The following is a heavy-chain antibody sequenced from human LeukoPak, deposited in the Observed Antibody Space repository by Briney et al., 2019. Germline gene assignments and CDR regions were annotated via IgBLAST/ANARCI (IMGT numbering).Heavy chain of an antibody. CDR2: IYYSGST. Sequence: TSETLSLTCTVSGGSISSYHWSWIRQPPGKGLEWIGYIYYSGSTNSNPSLKSRVTISLDTSKNQFFLKLSSVTAADTAVYYCARDCSGGSCYPAGMDVWGQGTTVTVSS. J-gene: IGHJ6*02. CDR1: GGSISSYH. V-gene: IGHV4-59*01. CDR3: ARDCSGGSCYPAGMDV. D-gene: IGHD2-15*01.